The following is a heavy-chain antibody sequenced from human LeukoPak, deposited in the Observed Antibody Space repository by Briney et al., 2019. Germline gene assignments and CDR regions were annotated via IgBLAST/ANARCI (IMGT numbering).Heavy chain of an antibody. CDR2: ISYDESNK. CDR1: GFTFSIYG. Sequence: GGSLRLSCAASGFTFSIYGMHWVRQAPGKGLEWVAYISYDESNKYYAYSVKVRFSISRDTSKDTLYLQMNSLRLEDTAVYYCAPGSRWKDGWGFDSWGQGTLVTVSS. V-gene: IGHV3-30*03. D-gene: IGHD6-13*01. J-gene: IGHJ4*02. CDR3: APGSRWKDGWGFDS.